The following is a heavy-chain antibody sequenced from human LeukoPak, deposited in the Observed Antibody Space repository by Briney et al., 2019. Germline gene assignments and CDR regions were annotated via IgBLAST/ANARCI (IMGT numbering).Heavy chain of an antibody. V-gene: IGHV3-7*01. J-gene: IGHJ4*02. D-gene: IGHD2/OR15-2a*01. Sequence: GGSLRLSCAASGFTFSSHWMSWVRQAPGKGLEWVANIKQDGSQIHYVDSVKGRFTISRDNTKNSLFLQMNSLRAEDTAVYYCARLKDDSTKFDYWGQGTLVTVSS. CDR3: ARLKDDSTKFDY. CDR2: IKQDGSQI. CDR1: GFTFSSHW.